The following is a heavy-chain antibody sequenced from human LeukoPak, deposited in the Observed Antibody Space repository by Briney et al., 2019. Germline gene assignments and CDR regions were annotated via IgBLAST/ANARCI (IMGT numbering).Heavy chain of an antibody. J-gene: IGHJ6*03. CDR2: ISSSSSYI. CDR1: GFTFNTYT. V-gene: IGHV3-21*01. CDR3: ARVQRGSSWYNGYYYMDV. D-gene: IGHD6-13*01. Sequence: GGSLRLSCAASGFTFNTYTMNWVRQAPGKGLEWVSSISSSSSYIYYADSVKGRFTISRDNAKNSLYLQMNSLRAEDTAVYYCARVQRGSSWYNGYYYMDVWGKGTTVTVSS.